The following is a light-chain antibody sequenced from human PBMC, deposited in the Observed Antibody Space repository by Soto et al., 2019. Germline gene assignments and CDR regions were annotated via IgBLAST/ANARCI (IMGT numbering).Light chain of an antibody. Sequence: DIVMTQSPDYLAVSLGERATINCKSSQIVFYSSNNKNYLAWYQQKPGQPPKLLIYWAYTREPGVPDLFSGSGSETEFTLNTNSLHAEDVATYYCQKLFDYPTFGQGTKV. V-gene: IGKV4-1*01. CDR1: QIVFYSSNNKNY. CDR3: QKLFDYPT. J-gene: IGKJ1*01. CDR2: WAY.